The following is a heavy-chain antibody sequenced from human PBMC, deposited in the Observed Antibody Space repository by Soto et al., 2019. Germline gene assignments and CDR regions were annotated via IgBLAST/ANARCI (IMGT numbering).Heavy chain of an antibody. J-gene: IGHJ3*02. CDR2: ISGSGANT. D-gene: IGHD6-19*01. CDR3: AKDGKHSNGWWAAFEI. Sequence: EVQVLESGGGLVQPGGSLRLSCAAYGFTFTDYAMNWVRQAPGKGLEWVSTISGSGANTYYADSVRGRFTISRDNSKNTRSLQMSSLRAEDTAVYYWAKDGKHSNGWWAAFEIWGQGTVVTVS. CDR1: GFTFTDYA. V-gene: IGHV3-23*01.